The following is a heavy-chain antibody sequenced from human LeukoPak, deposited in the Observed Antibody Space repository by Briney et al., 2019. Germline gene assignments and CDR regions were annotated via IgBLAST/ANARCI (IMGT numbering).Heavy chain of an antibody. V-gene: IGHV3-23*01. J-gene: IGHJ4*02. D-gene: IGHD3-10*01. CDR3: AKNIGGLDY. CDR2: ISGRGATT. Sequence: GGSLRLSCAASGFSFNNYAMTWVRQAPGKGLEWVSSISGRGATTYYADSVKGRFTISRDNSKNTLYLQMNSLRAEDTAVYYCAKNIGGLDYWGQGTLGTVSS. CDR1: GFSFNNYA.